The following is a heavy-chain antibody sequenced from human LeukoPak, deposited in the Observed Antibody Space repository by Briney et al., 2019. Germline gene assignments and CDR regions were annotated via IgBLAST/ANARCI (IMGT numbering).Heavy chain of an antibody. J-gene: IGHJ4*02. CDR3: ARALSYDSSGYYPY. V-gene: IGHV3-33*01. CDR2: IWYDGSNK. Sequence: GGSLRLSCAASGFTFSSYGMHWVRQAPGKGLEWVAVIWYDGSNKYYADSVKGRFTISRDNSKNTLHLQMNSLRAEDTAVYYCARALSYDSSGYYPYWGQGTLVTVSS. CDR1: GFTFSSYG. D-gene: IGHD3-22*01.